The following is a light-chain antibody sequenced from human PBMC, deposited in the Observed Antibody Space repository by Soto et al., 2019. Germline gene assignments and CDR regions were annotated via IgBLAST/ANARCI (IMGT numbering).Light chain of an antibody. V-gene: IGKV3-11*01. J-gene: IGKJ4*01. CDR1: QSVSSY. Sequence: EIVLTQSPATLYLSPGERATLSCRASQSVSSYLAWYQQKPGQAPRLLIYGASNRATGIPARFSGSGSGTDFTLTISSLEPEDFAVYYCQQRSNWLTFGGGTKVEIK. CDR2: GAS. CDR3: QQRSNWLT.